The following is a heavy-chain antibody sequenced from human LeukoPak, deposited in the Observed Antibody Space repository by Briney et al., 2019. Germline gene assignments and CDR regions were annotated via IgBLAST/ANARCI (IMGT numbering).Heavy chain of an antibody. CDR1: GFTFSSYA. CDR3: AKGWQQLAKNDY. J-gene: IGHJ4*02. V-gene: IGHV3-23*01. CDR2: ISAGGGDT. Sequence: TGGSLRLSCAASGFTFSSYAMSWVRQAPGKGLEWVSSISAGGGDTYYADSVKGRFTISRDNSKNTLYLQMSSLSAEDTAVYYCAKGWQQLAKNDYWGQGTLVTVSS. D-gene: IGHD6-13*01.